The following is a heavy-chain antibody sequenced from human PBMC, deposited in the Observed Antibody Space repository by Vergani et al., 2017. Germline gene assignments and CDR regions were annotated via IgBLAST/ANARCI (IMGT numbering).Heavy chain of an antibody. CDR1: GFTFDDYA. V-gene: IGHV3-43D*03. CDR3: AKACGSYSHFDY. CDR2: ISWDGGST. Sequence: EVQLVESGGVVVQPGGSLRLSCAASGFTFDDYAMHWVRQAPGKGLEWVSLISWDGGSTYYADSVKGRFTISRDNSKNSLYLQMNSLRAEDTALYYCAKACGSYSHFDYWGQGTLVTVSS. D-gene: IGHD1-26*01. J-gene: IGHJ4*02.